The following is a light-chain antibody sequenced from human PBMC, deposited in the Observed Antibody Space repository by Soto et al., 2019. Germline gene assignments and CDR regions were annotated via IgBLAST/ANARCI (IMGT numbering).Light chain of an antibody. CDR2: ETS. Sequence: EIVMTQSPATLSVSPGERATLSCSASQSISSSLAWYQQKPGQPPRLLIYETSTRATGIPARFSGGGSGTEFTLTISSLQSEDSAVYYCQQYNNWPPLTFGGGTKVEIK. V-gene: IGKV3-15*01. CDR3: QQYNNWPPLT. CDR1: QSISSS. J-gene: IGKJ4*01.